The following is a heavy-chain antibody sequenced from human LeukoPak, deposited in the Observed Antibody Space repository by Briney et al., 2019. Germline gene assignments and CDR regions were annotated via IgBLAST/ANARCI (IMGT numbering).Heavy chain of an antibody. Sequence: GASVKVSCKASGYTFTSYALNWVRQAPGQGLEWMGWINTNTGNPTYAQGFTGRFVFSLDTSVSTAYLQISSLKSEDTAVYYCAKDRPTRIFDFWGQGSLVIVSS. J-gene: IGHJ4*02. CDR1: GYTFTSYA. V-gene: IGHV7-4-1*02. CDR2: INTNTGNP. D-gene: IGHD1-14*01. CDR3: AKDRPTRIFDF.